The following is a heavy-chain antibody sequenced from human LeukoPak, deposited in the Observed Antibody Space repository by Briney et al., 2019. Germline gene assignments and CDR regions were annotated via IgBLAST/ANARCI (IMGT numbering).Heavy chain of an antibody. J-gene: IGHJ6*02. Sequence: GGSLRLSCTASGFTFSDYYMSWIRQAPGKGLEWVSYITSTGSTIYYADSVKGRFTISRDNAKNSLYPQMNSLRAEDTAVYYCARDGSQYCSSSSCQSGYYYYGMDVWGQGTTVTVSS. D-gene: IGHD2-2*01. CDR3: ARDGSQYCSSSSCQSGYYYYGMDV. CDR1: GFTFSDYY. V-gene: IGHV3-11*01. CDR2: ITSTGSTI.